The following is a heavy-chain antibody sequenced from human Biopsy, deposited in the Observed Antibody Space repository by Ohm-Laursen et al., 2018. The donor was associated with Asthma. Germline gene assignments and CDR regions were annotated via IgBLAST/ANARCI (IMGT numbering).Heavy chain of an antibody. D-gene: IGHD3-10*01. CDR2: ISVYNGNT. V-gene: IGHV1-18*01. Sequence: ASAKVSCNTSGYTFNSAGITWVRQAPGQGLEWMGWISVYNGNTKVAQKLQDRVTMITDTSTSTAYMELRSLRSDDTAVYFCARAVDYSHYYGIDVWGQGTTVPVS. CDR1: GYTFNSAG. J-gene: IGHJ6*02. CDR3: ARAVDYSHYYGIDV.